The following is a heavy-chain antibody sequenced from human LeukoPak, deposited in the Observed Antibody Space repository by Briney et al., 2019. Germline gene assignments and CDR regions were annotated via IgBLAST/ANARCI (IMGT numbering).Heavy chain of an antibody. Sequence: SETLSLTCTVSGGSISNYYWSWIRQPPGKGLEWIGYVYYSGSTKYNPSLKSRVTISVDTSKNQFSLQLSSVTAADTAVYYCVRDNYSGSRNYGMDVWGQGTTATVSS. J-gene: IGHJ6*02. CDR3: VRDNYSGSRNYGMDV. D-gene: IGHD1-26*01. V-gene: IGHV4-59*01. CDR2: VYYSGST. CDR1: GGSISNYY.